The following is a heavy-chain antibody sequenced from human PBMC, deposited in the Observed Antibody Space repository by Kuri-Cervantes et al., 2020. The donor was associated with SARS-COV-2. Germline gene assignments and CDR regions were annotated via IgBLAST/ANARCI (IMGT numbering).Heavy chain of an antibody. V-gene: IGHV3-74*01. CDR3: AAYCTNGVCLTYYYYGMDV. D-gene: IGHD2-8*01. CDR1: GFTFSSYS. CDR2: MSGDGSSI. Sequence: ETLSLTCAASGFTFSSYSMNWVRQGPGKGLVWVSRMSGDGSSITYADSVKGRFTISRDNAKNTLYLQMNSLRVEDTAVYYCAAYCTNGVCLTYYYYGMDVWGQGTTVTVSS. J-gene: IGHJ6*02.